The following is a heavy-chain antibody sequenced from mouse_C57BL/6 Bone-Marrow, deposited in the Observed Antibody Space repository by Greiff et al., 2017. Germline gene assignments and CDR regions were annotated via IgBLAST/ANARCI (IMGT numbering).Heavy chain of an antibody. CDR1: GYTFTSYW. D-gene: IGHD1-1*01. J-gene: IGHJ3*01. Sequence: VQLQESGPELVKPGASVKMSCKASGYTFTSYWITWVKQRPGKGLEWIGAIYPGSGSTNYNEKFKSKATLTVDTSSSTAYMQLSSLTSEDYAVYYCAENYGFDYWGQGTLVTVSA. CDR2: IYPGSGST. CDR3: AENYGFDY. V-gene: IGHV1-55*01.